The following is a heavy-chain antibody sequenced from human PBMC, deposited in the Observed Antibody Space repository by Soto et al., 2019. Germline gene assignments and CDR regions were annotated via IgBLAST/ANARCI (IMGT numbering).Heavy chain of an antibody. CDR2: IYTSGST. Sequence: SETLSLTCTFSGGSIISYYWSWIRQPAGKGLEWIGRIYTSGSTNYNPSLKSRVTMSVDTSKNQSSLKLSSVTAADTAVYYCARGPFVAAAGLDYWGQGTLVTSPQ. V-gene: IGHV4-4*07. CDR3: ARGPFVAAAGLDY. J-gene: IGHJ4*02. CDR1: GGSIISYY. D-gene: IGHD6-13*01.